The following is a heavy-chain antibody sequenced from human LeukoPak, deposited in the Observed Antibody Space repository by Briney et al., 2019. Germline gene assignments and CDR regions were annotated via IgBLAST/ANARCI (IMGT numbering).Heavy chain of an antibody. D-gene: IGHD1-14*01. CDR2: INHSGST. CDR1: GGSFSGYY. CDR3: AKEYLSGFDP. J-gene: IGHJ5*02. Sequence: PSETLSLTCAVYGGSFSGYYWSWIRQPPGKGLEWIGEINHSGSTNYNPSLKSRVTISVDTSKNQFSLKLSSVTAADTAVYYCAKEYLSGFDPWGQGTLVTVSS. V-gene: IGHV4-34*01.